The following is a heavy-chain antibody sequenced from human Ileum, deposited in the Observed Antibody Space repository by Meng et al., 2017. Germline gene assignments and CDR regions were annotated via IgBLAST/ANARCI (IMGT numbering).Heavy chain of an antibody. J-gene: IGHJ4*02. V-gene: IGHV1-18*01. Sequence: QLVQSWSELRKPGASVKVSCKASGYTFTSSGLSWVRQAPGQGLEWMGWISPYNGNTNYAQKVQGRLTVTTDTSTSTAYMELRSLRSADTAVYYCARGDSSNRGFDYWGQGTLVTVSS. CDR2: ISPYNGNT. CDR3: ARGDSSNRGFDY. CDR1: GYTFTSSG. D-gene: IGHD6-19*01.